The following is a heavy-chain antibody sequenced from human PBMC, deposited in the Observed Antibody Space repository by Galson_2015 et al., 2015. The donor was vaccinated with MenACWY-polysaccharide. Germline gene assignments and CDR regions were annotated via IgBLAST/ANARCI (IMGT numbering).Heavy chain of an antibody. CDR1: FTFSSYA. V-gene: IGHV3-23*01. Sequence: FTFSSYAMNWVRQAPGKGLEWVSAISNSGGSTYYADSVKGRFTISRDNSKNTLFLQINSLRAEDTAVYYCAKDKGGGSYWGNTKIDYWGQGTLVTVSS. CDR2: ISNSGGST. D-gene: IGHD1-26*01. CDR3: AKDKGGGSYWGNTKIDY. J-gene: IGHJ4*02.